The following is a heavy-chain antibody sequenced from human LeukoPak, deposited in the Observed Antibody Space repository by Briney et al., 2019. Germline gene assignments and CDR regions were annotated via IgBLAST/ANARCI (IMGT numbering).Heavy chain of an antibody. V-gene: IGHV4-59*01. D-gene: IGHD3-22*01. Sequence: SETLSLTCTVSGGSISSYYWSWIRQPPGKGLEWIGYIYYSGSTNYNPSLKSRVTISVDTSKNQFSLKLSSVTAADTAVYYCARGGYYYDSSGYYSVAFDIWGQGTMVTVSS. CDR3: ARGGYYYDSSGYYSVAFDI. CDR1: GGSISSYY. CDR2: IYYSGST. J-gene: IGHJ3*02.